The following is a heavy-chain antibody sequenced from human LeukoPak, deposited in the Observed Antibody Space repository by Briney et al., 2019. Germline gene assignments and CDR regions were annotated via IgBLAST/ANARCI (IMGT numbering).Heavy chain of an antibody. CDR3: ARGGHFDSSFDY. D-gene: IGHD3-9*01. CDR2: ISSSSSYI. J-gene: IGHJ4*02. CDR1: GFTFSSYS. V-gene: IGHV3-21*01. Sequence: PGGSLRLSCAASGFTFSSYSMNWVRQAPGKGLEWVSSISSSSSYICYADSVKGRFTISRDNAKNSLYLQMNSLRAEDTAVYYCARGGHFDSSFDYWGQGTLVTVSS.